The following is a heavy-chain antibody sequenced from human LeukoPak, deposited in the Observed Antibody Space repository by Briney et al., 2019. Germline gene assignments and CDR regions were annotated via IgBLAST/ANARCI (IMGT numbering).Heavy chain of an antibody. J-gene: IGHJ2*01. CDR2: INHSGST. D-gene: IGHD3-3*01. CDR3: ARTYYDFWSVPHWYFDL. V-gene: IGHV4-34*01. Sequence: SETLSLTCAVYGGSFSGYYWSWIRQPPGKGLEWIGEINHSGSTNYDPSLKSRVTISVDTSKNQFSLKLSSVTAADTAVYYCARTYYDFWSVPHWYFDLWGRGTLVTVSS. CDR1: GGSFSGYY.